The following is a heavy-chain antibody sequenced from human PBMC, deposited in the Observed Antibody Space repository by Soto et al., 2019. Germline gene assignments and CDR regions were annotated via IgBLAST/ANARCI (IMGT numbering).Heavy chain of an antibody. Sequence: ASVKVSCKASGYTFTSYGISWVRQAPGQGLEWMGWISAYNGNTNYAQKLQGRVTMTTDTSTSTAYMELRSLRSDDTAVYYCARDRGIVGATTTTDYWGQGTLVTVS. CDR1: GYTFTSYG. V-gene: IGHV1-18*04. CDR3: ARDRGIVGATTTTDY. J-gene: IGHJ4*02. CDR2: ISAYNGNT. D-gene: IGHD1-26*01.